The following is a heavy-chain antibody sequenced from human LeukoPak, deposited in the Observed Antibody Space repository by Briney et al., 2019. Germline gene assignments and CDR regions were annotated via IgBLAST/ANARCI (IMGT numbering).Heavy chain of an antibody. CDR2: IYHSGST. CDR3: ARVKGIIAVAGTFDYFDY. V-gene: IGHV4-4*02. J-gene: IGHJ4*02. Sequence: PSGTLSLTCAVSGGSISSSNWWSWVRQPPGKGLEWIGEIYHSGSTNYNPSLKSRVTISVDKSKNQFSLKLSSVTAADTAVYYCARVKGIIAVAGTFDYFDYWGQGTLVTVSS. CDR1: GGSISSSNW. D-gene: IGHD6-19*01.